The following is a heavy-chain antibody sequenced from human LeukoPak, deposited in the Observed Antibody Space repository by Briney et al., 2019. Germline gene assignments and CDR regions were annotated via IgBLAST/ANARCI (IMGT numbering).Heavy chain of an antibody. J-gene: IGHJ4*02. CDR2: INPNSGGT. V-gene: IGHV1-2*02. D-gene: IGHD3-10*01. Sequence: ASVKVSCKASGYTFTGYYMHWVRQAPGQGLEWMGWINPNSGGTNYAQKFQGRVTMTRDTSISTAYMELSRLRSDDTAVYYCAREGVWRGFALFDYWGQGTLVTVSS. CDR1: GYTFTGYY. CDR3: AREGVWRGFALFDY.